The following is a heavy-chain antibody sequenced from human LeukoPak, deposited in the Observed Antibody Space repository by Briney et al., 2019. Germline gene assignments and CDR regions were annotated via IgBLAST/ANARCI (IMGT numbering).Heavy chain of an antibody. CDR1: GFTFSSYT. CDR3: AKAGLSGSGRYLVAYFDY. J-gene: IGHJ4*02. Sequence: PGGSLRLSCAASGFTFSSYTMSWVRQAPGKGLEWVSDISGSGGSTYYVDSVKGRFTISRDNSKNTLYLQMNSLRAEDTAVYYCAKAGLSGSGRYLVAYFDYWGQGTLVTVSS. CDR2: ISGSGGST. D-gene: IGHD3-10*01. V-gene: IGHV3-23*01.